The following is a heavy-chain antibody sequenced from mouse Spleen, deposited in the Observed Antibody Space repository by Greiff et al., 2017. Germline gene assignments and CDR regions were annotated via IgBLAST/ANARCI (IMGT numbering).Heavy chain of an antibody. J-gene: IGHJ4*01. CDR2: ISSGGGNT. D-gene: IGHD4-1*01. CDR1: GFTFSSYA. Sequence: DVKLVESGGGLVKLGGSLKLSCAASGFTFSSYAMSWVRQTPEKRLEWVATISSGGGNTYYPDSVKGRFTISRDNAKNTLYLQMSSLKSEDTAMYYCARTLTGPYAMDYWGQGTSVTVSS. CDR3: ARTLTGPYAMDY. V-gene: IGHV5-9*04.